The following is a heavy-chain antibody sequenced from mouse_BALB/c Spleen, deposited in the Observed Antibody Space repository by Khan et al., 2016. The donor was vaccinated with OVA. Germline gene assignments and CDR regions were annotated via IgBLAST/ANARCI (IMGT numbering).Heavy chain of an antibody. CDR3: TRIYRSDFDY. CDR1: GYSFTGYF. D-gene: IGHD1-1*01. J-gene: IGHJ2*01. CDR2: INPHIGET. V-gene: IGHV1-20*02. Sequence: EVQLQESGPELVKPGASVKISCKASGYSFTGYFMNWVMQSHGKSLEWIGRINPHIGETLYNQKFKDKATLTVDESSSTAHMELRSLASEDSAVYYCTRIYRSDFDYWSQGTTLPVSS.